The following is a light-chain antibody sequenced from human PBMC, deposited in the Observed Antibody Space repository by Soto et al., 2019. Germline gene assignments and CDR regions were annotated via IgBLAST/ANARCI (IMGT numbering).Light chain of an antibody. CDR1: QSVRSSY. J-gene: IGKJ3*01. V-gene: IGKV3-20*01. Sequence: EIVLTQSPGTLSLSPGERATLSCRASQSVRSSYLAWYQQKPGQAPRLLIYGASSRATGIPDRFSGSGSGTDFTLTISRLEPEDFAVYYCQQYGSSPFSFTCGPGTKVDIK. CDR3: QQYGSSPFSFT. CDR2: GAS.